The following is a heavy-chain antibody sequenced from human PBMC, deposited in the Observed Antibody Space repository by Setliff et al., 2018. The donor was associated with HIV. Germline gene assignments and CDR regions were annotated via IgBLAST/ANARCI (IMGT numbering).Heavy chain of an antibody. CDR2: IYNSGYS. J-gene: IGHJ4*02. Sequence: SETLSLTCAVSGASISSYYWSWVRQPPGKGLEWIGYIYNSGYSNSKPSLKSRVTMSLDTSKNQFSLKLSSVTAADTAVYYCARDSGYSFGFNYFDYWGQGTLVTVSS. D-gene: IGHD5-18*01. CDR3: ARDSGYSFGFNYFDY. CDR1: GASISSYY. V-gene: IGHV4-59*01.